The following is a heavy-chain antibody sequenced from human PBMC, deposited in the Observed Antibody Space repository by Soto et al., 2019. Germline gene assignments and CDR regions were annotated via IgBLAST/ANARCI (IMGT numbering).Heavy chain of an antibody. D-gene: IGHD3-16*01. J-gene: IGHJ6*04. CDR1: GYTFTSYY. V-gene: IGHV1-46*01. CDR3: GAANPDERYYVLVSYYYYCGMVV. CDR2: INPSGGST. Sequence: GASVKVSCKASGYTFTSYYMHWVRQAPGQGLEWMGIINPSGGSTSYAQKFQGRVTMTRDTSTSTVYMELSSLRSEDTAVYYCGAANPDERYYVLVSYYYYCGMVVWCKGPTVTV.